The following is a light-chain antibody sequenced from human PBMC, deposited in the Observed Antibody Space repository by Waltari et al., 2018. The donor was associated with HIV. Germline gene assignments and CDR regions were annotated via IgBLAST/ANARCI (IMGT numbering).Light chain of an antibody. CDR1: QSISSW. CDR2: KAS. J-gene: IGKJ2*01. CDR3: QQYNSWQEYT. Sequence: DIQMTQSPSTLSASVGDRVTITCRASQSISSWLAWYQQKPGKAPKLLIYKASSLESGVPSRFSGSGSGTEFTLTISSLQPDDFATYYCQQYNSWQEYTFGQGTKLEIK. V-gene: IGKV1-5*03.